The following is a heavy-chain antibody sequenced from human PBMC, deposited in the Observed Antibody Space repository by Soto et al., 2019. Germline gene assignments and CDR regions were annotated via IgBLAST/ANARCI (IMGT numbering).Heavy chain of an antibody. CDR2: VSHRGAA. D-gene: IGHD6-19*01. CDR3: ARIHWSQSSLDY. Sequence: SETLSLTCAVSGGSIDSTDYPLTWIRQPPGKGLEWIGYVSHRGAAYSIPSLNGRLTLSMDSSQTQFSLKLTSVTAADSAVYYCARIHWSQSSLDYWGRGILVTVSS. J-gene: IGHJ4*02. V-gene: IGHV4-30-2*01. CDR1: GGSIDSTDYP.